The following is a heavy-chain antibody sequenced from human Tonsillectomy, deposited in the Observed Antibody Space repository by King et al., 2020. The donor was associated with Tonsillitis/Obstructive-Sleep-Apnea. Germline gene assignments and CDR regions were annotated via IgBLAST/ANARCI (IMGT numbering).Heavy chain of an antibody. Sequence: QLVQSGGGLVQPGRSLRLSCTASGFTFDDYAMHWVRQAPGKGLEWVSGISWNSGSIGYADSVKGRFTISRDNAKNSLYLQMNSLRAEDTALDYCAKGRDFYYMDVWGKGTTVTVSS. J-gene: IGHJ6*03. CDR3: AKGRDFYYMDV. CDR1: GFTFDDYA. V-gene: IGHV3-9*01. CDR2: ISWNSGSI.